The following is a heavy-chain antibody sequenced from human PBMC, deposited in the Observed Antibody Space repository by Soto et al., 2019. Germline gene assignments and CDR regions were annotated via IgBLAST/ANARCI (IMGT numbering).Heavy chain of an antibody. D-gene: IGHD6-13*01. V-gene: IGHV3-23*01. CDR2: IGGSGRNT. CDR1: GFTFSKSG. CDR3: AKDGLSDSPSAIDY. J-gene: IGHJ4*02. Sequence: HPGGSLRLSCAASGFTFSKSGMSWVRQAPGKGLEWVAGIGGSGRNTYYADSVKGRFTISRDNSKNTLFLQMNSLRAEDTAIYYCAKDGLSDSPSAIDYWGQGTVVTVSS.